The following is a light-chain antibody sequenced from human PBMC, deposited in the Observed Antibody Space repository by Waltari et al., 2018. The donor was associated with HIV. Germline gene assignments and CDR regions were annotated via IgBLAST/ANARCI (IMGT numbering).Light chain of an antibody. Sequence: QSVLTQPRSLSGSPRQSVNISCTGTNADVCAYNYVSWYQQHPGKAPKLIIYDVTKRPSGVPDRFSGSKSGNTASLTISGLQAEDEADYYCCSYAGSPWMFGGGTRLTVL. CDR3: CSYAGSPWM. CDR1: NADVCAYNY. V-gene: IGLV2-11*01. CDR2: DVT. J-gene: IGLJ3*02.